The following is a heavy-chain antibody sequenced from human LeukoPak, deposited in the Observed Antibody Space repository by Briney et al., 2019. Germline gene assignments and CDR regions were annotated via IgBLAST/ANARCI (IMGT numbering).Heavy chain of an antibody. D-gene: IGHD3-9*01. J-gene: IGHJ6*03. Sequence: SETLSLTCAVYGGSFSGYYWSWIRQPPGKGLEWIGEINHSGSTNNNPSLKSRVTISVDTSKNQFSLKLSSVTAADTAVYYCARVRYDILTGYYPDNYYYYYMDVWGKGTTVTISS. V-gene: IGHV4-34*01. CDR2: INHSGST. CDR3: ARVRYDILTGYYPDNYYYYYMDV. CDR1: GGSFSGYY.